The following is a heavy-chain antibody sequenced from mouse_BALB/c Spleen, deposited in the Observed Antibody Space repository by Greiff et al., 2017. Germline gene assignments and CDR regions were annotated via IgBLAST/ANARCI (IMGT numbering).Heavy chain of an antibody. CDR3: ARSDWSDY. D-gene: IGHD2-13*01. Sequence: EVHLVESGGGLVQPGGSRKLSCAASGFTFSSFGMHWVRQAPEKGLEWVAYISSGSSTIYYADTVKGRFTISRDNPKNTLFLQMTSLRSEDTAMYYCARSDWSDYWGQGTTLTVSS. V-gene: IGHV5-17*02. CDR1: GFTFSSFG. J-gene: IGHJ2*01. CDR2: ISSGSSTI.